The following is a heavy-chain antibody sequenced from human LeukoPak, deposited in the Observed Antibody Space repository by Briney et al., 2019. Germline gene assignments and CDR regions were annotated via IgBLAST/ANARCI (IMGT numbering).Heavy chain of an antibody. V-gene: IGHV4-34*01. CDR2: INHSGST. J-gene: IGHJ4*02. CDR3: ARHAPYGWTYYFDY. Sequence: PSETLSLTCAVYGGSFSGYYWSWIRQPPGKGLEWIGEINHSGSTNYNPSLKSRVTISVDTSKNQFSLKLSSVTAADTAVYYCARHAPYGWTYYFDYWGQGTLVTVSS. CDR1: GGSFSGYY. D-gene: IGHD3-10*01.